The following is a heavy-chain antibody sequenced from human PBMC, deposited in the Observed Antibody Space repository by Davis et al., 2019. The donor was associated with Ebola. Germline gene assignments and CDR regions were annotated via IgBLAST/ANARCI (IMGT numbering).Heavy chain of an antibody. CDR2: IRYDGSNK. D-gene: IGHD3-9*01. V-gene: IGHV3-30*02. J-gene: IGHJ6*02. Sequence: PGGSLRLSCAASGFTFSSYGMHWVRQAPGKGLEWVAFIRYDGSNKYYADSVKGRFTISRDNSKNTLYLQMNSLRAEDTAVYYCAKDSLRYFDWSVGIDVWGQGTTVTVSS. CDR3: AKDSLRYFDWSVGIDV. CDR1: GFTFSSYG.